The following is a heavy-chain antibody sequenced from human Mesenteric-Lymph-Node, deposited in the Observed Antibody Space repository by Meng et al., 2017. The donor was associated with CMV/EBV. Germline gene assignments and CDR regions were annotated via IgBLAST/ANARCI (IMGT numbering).Heavy chain of an antibody. D-gene: IGHD3-16*01. CDR1: GDSISSNNAA. V-gene: IGHV6-1*01. CDR2: TYYRSESYN. Sequence: QLHPSCPGRVHSPQTLSVTCTSSGDSISSNNAAWNWISQSPSRGLEWLGRTYYRSESYNDYAVSVKSRISVNLDTSKNQLSLHLNFVTPEDTAVYYCAYFGDLPPLWWGQGTLVTVSS. CDR3: AYFGDLPPLW. J-gene: IGHJ4*02.